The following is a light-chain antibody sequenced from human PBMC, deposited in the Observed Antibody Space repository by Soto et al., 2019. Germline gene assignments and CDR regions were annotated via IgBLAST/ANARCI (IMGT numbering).Light chain of an antibody. Sequence: EIVLTQSPGTLSLSPGERGTLSCRASQNLGTLYLAWFQQKSGQAPRLLIYAASNRATGIPARFSGSGSGTEFTLIISSLQSEDFAVYYCQQYSNWPLTFGGGTKVDIK. J-gene: IGKJ4*01. CDR3: QQYSNWPLT. CDR2: AAS. V-gene: IGKV3-20*01. CDR1: QNLGTLY.